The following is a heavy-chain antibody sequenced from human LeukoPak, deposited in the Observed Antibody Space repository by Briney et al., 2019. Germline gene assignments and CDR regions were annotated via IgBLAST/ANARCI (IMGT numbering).Heavy chain of an antibody. D-gene: IGHD2-2*01. CDR1: GYPFTGYY. V-gene: IGHV1-2*02. CDR2: INPNSGFT. CDR3: ARLAGCSSSSCRSFDY. Sequence: ASVKVSCKTSGYPFTGYYLHWVRQAPGQGLEWMGWINPNSGFTNYAQKFQGRVTMTRDTSISTAYMELSRLRSDDTAVYYCARLAGCSSSSCRSFDYWGQGTLVTVSS. J-gene: IGHJ4*02.